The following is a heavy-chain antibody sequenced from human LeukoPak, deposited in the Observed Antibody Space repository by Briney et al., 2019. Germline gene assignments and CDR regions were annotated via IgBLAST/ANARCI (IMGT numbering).Heavy chain of an antibody. CDR3: ARGGGPQVGYYYDSSGPWAFDI. V-gene: IGHV4-34*01. CDR1: GGSFSGYY. J-gene: IGHJ3*02. CDR2: INHSGST. Sequence: SETLSLTCAVYGGSFSGYYWSWIRQPPGKGLEWIGEINHSGSTNYNPSLKSRVTISVDTSKNQFSLKLSSVTAADTAVYYCARGGGPQVGYYYDSSGPWAFDIWGQGTMVTVSS. D-gene: IGHD3-22*01.